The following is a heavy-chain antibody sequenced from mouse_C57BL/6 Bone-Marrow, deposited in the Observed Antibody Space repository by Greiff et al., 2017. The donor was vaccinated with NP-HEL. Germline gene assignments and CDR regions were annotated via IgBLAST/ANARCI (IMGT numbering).Heavy chain of an antibody. CDR3: ARPMITTGYYYAMDY. Sequence: QVQLQQPGTELVKPGASVKLSCKASGYTFTSYWMHWVKQRPGQGLEWIGNINPSNGGTNYNEKFKSKATLTVDKSSSTAYMQLSSLTSEDSAVYYCARPMITTGYYYAMDYWGQGTSVTVSS. D-gene: IGHD2-4*01. CDR2: INPSNGGT. J-gene: IGHJ4*01. V-gene: IGHV1-53*01. CDR1: GYTFTSYW.